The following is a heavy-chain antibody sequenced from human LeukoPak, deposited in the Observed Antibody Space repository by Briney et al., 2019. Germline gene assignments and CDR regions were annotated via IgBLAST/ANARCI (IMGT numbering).Heavy chain of an antibody. J-gene: IGHJ4*02. CDR2: MYSGGST. V-gene: IGHV3-66*01. CDR3: AFHYYDSSGYFINFDY. CDR1: GFTVSSNY. Sequence: GGALRLSCAASGFTVSSNYMSWVRQAPGKGREWVSVMYSGGSTYYADSVKGRFAISRDNSKNTLYLQMNSLRAEDTAVYYCAFHYYDSSGYFINFDYWGQGTLVTVSS. D-gene: IGHD3-22*01.